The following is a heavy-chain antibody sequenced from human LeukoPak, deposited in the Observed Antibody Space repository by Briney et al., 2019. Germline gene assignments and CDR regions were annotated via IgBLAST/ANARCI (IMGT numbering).Heavy chain of an antibody. Sequence: PGGSLRLSCAASGFTFSSYWMSWVRQAPGKGLEWVANIKQDGSEKYYVDSVKGRFTISRDNAKNSLYLQMNSLRAEDTAVYYCARDIKLWFGGRGYYYYMDVWGKGTTVTVSS. J-gene: IGHJ6*03. CDR2: IKQDGSEK. V-gene: IGHV3-7*01. CDR3: ARDIKLWFGGRGYYYYMDV. D-gene: IGHD3-10*01. CDR1: GFTFSSYW.